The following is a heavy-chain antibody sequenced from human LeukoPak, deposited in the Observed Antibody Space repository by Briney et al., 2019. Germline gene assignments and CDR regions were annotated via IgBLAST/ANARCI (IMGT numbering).Heavy chain of an antibody. V-gene: IGHV3-9*01. CDR2: ISWNSGRI. D-gene: IGHD5-18*01. CDR1: GFTFSSYW. J-gene: IGHJ4*02. Sequence: GGSLRLSCAASGFTFSSYWMSWVRQAPGKGLEWVSDISWNSGRIGYADSVKGRFTISRDNAKDSLYLQMNSLRAEDTALYYCAKVCQTAMAKGEFDYWGQGTLVTVSS. CDR3: AKVCQTAMAKGEFDY.